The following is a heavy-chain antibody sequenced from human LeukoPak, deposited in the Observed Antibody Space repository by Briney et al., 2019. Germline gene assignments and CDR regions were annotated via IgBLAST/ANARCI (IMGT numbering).Heavy chain of an antibody. CDR2: IKQDGSEK. CDR3: TGINYFDY. Sequence: GGSLRLSCAAAGFTFSSYWMSWVRQAPGKGLEWVANIKQDGSEKYYVDFVKGRFTISRDNAKNSLYLQMNSLRAEDTAVYYCTGINYFDYWGQGTLVTVSS. J-gene: IGHJ4*02. CDR1: GFTFSSYW. V-gene: IGHV3-7*01. D-gene: IGHD1-14*01.